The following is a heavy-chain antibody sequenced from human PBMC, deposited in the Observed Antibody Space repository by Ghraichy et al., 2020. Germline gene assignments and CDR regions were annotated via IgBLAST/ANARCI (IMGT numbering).Heavy chain of an antibody. J-gene: IGHJ5*02. V-gene: IGHV3-21*01. CDR3: ARVVSGWFDP. D-gene: IGHD1-26*01. CDR1: GFTFSSYS. Sequence: LTCAASGFTFSSYSMNWVRQAPGKGLEWVSSISSSSSYIYYADSVKGRFTISRDNAKNSLYLQMNSLRAEDTAVYYCARVVSGWFDPWGQGTLVTVSS. CDR2: ISSSSSYI.